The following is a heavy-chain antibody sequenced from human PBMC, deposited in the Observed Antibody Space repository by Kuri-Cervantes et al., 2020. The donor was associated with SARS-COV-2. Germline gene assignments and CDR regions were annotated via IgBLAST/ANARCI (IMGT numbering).Heavy chain of an antibody. V-gene: IGHV4-59*01. CDR1: GGSISSYY. J-gene: IGHJ6*02. D-gene: IGHD5-18*01. Sequence: SETLSLTCTVSGGSISSYYWSWIRQPPGKGLEWIGYINYSGSTNYNPSLKSRVTISVDTSKNQFSLKLSSVTAADTAVYYCAREGGYSYGYRGGMDVWGQGTTVTVSS. CDR3: AREGGYSYGYRGGMDV. CDR2: INYSGST.